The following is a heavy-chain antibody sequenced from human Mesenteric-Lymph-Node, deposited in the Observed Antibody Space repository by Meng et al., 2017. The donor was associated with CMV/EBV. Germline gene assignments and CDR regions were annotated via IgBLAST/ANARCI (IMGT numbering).Heavy chain of an antibody. CDR2: ISSSSNSI. CDR3: ARAGLLTDAFDI. CDR1: GFAFGAYT. D-gene: IGHD2-8*01. J-gene: IGHJ3*02. Sequence: GGSLRLSCAASGFAFGAYTMNWVRQAPGKGLEWISSISSSSNSIYYADSVRGRFTISRDNVKKSLYLQMNSLRAEDTAVYYCARAGLLTDAFDIWGQGTMVTVSS. V-gene: IGHV3-21*01.